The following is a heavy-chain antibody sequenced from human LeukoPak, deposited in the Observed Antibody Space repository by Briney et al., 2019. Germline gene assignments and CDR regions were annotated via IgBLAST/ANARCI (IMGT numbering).Heavy chain of an antibody. D-gene: IGHD4-17*01. CDR1: GGSVSSGGYY. V-gene: IGHV4-31*03. CDR2: IYYSGNT. Sequence: PSETLSLTCTVSGGSVSSGGYYWSWIRQHPGQGLEWIGYIYYSGNTYYNPSLQSRVTISVDTSKNQFSLKLSSVTAADTAVYYCARSAQTVTTFPLDYWGQGTLVTVSS. CDR3: ARSAQTVTTFPLDY. J-gene: IGHJ4*02.